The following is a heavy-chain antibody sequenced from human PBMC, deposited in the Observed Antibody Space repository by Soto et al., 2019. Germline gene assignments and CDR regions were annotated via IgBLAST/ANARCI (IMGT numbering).Heavy chain of an antibody. Sequence: SETLSLTCAVSGGSISSGGYSWSWIRQPPGKGLEWIGYIYHSGSTYYNPSLKSRVTISVDRSKNQFSLKLSSVTAADTGVYYCARSAFGVGLDYWGQGTLVTVSS. V-gene: IGHV4-30-2*01. CDR1: GGSISSGGYS. CDR2: IYHSGST. CDR3: ARSAFGVGLDY. J-gene: IGHJ4*02. D-gene: IGHD3-3*01.